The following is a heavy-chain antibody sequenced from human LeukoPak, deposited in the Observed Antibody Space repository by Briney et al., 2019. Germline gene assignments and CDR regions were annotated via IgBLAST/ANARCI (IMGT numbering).Heavy chain of an antibody. Sequence: KPSETLSLTCAVYGGSFSGYYWSWIRQPPGKGLEWIGEINHSGSTNYNPSLKCRVTISVDTSKNQFSLKLSSVTAADTAVYYCARGEGYYDSSGPERENWFDPWGQGTLVTVSS. V-gene: IGHV4-34*01. D-gene: IGHD3-22*01. CDR1: GGSFSGYY. CDR3: ARGEGYYDSSGPERENWFDP. CDR2: INHSGST. J-gene: IGHJ5*02.